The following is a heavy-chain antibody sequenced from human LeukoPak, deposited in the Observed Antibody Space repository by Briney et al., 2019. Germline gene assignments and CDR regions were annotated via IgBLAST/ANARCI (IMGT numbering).Heavy chain of an antibody. V-gene: IGHV3-11*04. D-gene: IGHD3-9*01. J-gene: IGHJ5*02. CDR3: ARDYSASYYDILTGRYNWFDP. CDR2: ISSSGSTI. Sequence: GGSLRLSCAASGSTFSDYYMSWIRQAPGKGLEWVSYISSSGSTIYYADSVKGRFTISRDNAKNSLYLQMNSLRAEDTAVYYCARDYSASYYDILTGRYNWFDPWGQGTLVTVSS. CDR1: GSTFSDYY.